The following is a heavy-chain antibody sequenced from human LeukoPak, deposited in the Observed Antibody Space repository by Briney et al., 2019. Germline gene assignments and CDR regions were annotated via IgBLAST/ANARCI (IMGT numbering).Heavy chain of an antibody. V-gene: IGHV3-30*03. D-gene: IGHD3-10*01. CDR3: SAGRRPFYYAGYGCDY. CDR2: ISYDGSNK. Sequence: PGRSLRLSCAASGFTFSSYGMHWVRQAPGKGLEWVAVISYDGSNKYYADSVKGRFTISRDNSKNTLYLQMNSLRAEDTAVYYCSAGRRPFYYAGYGCDYWGQGTLVTVSS. J-gene: IGHJ4*02. CDR1: GFTFSSYG.